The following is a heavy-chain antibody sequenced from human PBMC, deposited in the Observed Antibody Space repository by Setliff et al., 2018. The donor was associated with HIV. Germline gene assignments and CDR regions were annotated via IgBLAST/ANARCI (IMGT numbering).Heavy chain of an antibody. Sequence: SETLSLTCTVSDGPINNYWWNWIRQSPGRGLEWIGYIYTSGSTNYNPSLKSRVTISVDTSKNQFSLKLSSVTAADTAVYYCARAGGSSWYMRAARPFDYWGQGTLVTVSS. CDR1: DGPINNYW. J-gene: IGHJ4*02. CDR2: IYTSGST. V-gene: IGHV4-4*08. CDR3: ARAGGSSWYMRAARPFDY. D-gene: IGHD6-13*01.